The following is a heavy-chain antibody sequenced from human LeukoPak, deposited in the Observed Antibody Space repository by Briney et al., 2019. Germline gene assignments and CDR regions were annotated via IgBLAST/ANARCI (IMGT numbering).Heavy chain of an antibody. J-gene: IGHJ3*02. CDR2: ISGSSGNT. V-gene: IGHV3-23*01. D-gene: IGHD3-22*01. Sequence: GGSLRLSCAASGFTFSSYAMSWVRQAPGKGLEWVSAISGSSGNTYYADSVKGRFTISRDNSKNTLYVQMNSLRAEDTAVYYCAKDPPYYYDSSGYGGGAFDIWGQGTMVTVS. CDR1: GFTFSSYA. CDR3: AKDPPYYYDSSGYGGGAFDI.